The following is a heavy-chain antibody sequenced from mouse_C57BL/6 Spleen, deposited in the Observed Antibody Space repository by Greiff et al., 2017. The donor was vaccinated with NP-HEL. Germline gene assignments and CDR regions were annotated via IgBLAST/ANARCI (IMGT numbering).Heavy chain of an antibody. CDR1: GYTFTSYW. D-gene: IGHD2-4*01. Sequence: QVQLQQPGAELVRPGTSVKLSCKASGYTFTSYWMHWVKQRPGQGLEWIGVIDPSDSYTNYNQKFKGKATLTVDTSSSTAYMQLSSLTSEDSAVYYCARRGVIYYDYDGPFDYWGQGTTLTVSS. CDR3: ARRGVIYYDYDGPFDY. V-gene: IGHV1-59*01. CDR2: IDPSDSYT. J-gene: IGHJ2*01.